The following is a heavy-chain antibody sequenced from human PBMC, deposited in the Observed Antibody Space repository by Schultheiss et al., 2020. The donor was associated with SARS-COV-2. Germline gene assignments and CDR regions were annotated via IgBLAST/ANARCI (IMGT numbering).Heavy chain of an antibody. V-gene: IGHV3-30*01. Sequence: GGSLRLSCAASGFTFSSYAMHWVRQAPGKGLEWVAVISYDGSNKYYADSVKGRFTISRDNSKNTLYLQMNSLRAEDTAVYYCAREVLGDPWRILDYWGQGTLVTVSS. CDR2: ISYDGSNK. CDR3: AREVLGDPWRILDY. D-gene: IGHD3-10*01. CDR1: GFTFSSYA. J-gene: IGHJ4*02.